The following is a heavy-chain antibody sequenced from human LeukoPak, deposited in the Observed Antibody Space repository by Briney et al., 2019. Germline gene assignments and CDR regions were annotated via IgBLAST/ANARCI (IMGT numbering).Heavy chain of an antibody. D-gene: IGHD3-9*01. CDR1: GFTFDDYG. Sequence: GGSLRLSCAASGFTFDDYGMSWVRQAPGKGLEWVSGINWNGGSTGYADSVKGRFTISRDNAKNSLYLQMNSLRAEDTASYHCERKILTGYYYYYYGMDVWGQGTTVTVSS. CDR3: ERKILTGYYYYYYGMDV. J-gene: IGHJ6*02. V-gene: IGHV3-20*01. CDR2: INWNGGST.